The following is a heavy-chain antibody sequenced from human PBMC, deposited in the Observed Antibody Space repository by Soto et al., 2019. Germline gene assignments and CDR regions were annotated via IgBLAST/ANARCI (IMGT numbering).Heavy chain of an antibody. CDR1: GYNFTRPYSRYC. CDR3: GTWEVSSWFDS. V-gene: IGHV5-51*03. Sequence: VHLVQSAAEVKKPGESLKISCKGSGYNFTRPYSRYCFGWVRQMPGKGLEWIGNIYPGDSETTYSPSFQGQVTISADKSTTTAYLQWTSLKASDTAMYYCGTWEVSSWFDSWGQGTLVAVSS. CDR2: IYPGDSET. J-gene: IGHJ5*01. D-gene: IGHD6-13*01.